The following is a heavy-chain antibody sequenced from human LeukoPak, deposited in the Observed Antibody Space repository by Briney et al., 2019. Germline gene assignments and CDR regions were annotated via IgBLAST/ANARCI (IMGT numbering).Heavy chain of an antibody. Sequence: PSETLSLTCTVSGYSISSGYYWGWIRQPPGKGLEWIGSIYHSGSTYYNPSLKSRVTISVDTSKNQFSLKLSSVTAADTAVYYCARDVVVGATEGFDYWGQGTLVTVSS. D-gene: IGHD1-26*01. J-gene: IGHJ4*02. CDR3: ARDVVVGATEGFDY. CDR2: IYHSGST. V-gene: IGHV4-38-2*02. CDR1: GYSISSGYY.